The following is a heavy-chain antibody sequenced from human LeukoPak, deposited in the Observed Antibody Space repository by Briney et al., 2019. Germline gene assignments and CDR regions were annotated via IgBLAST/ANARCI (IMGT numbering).Heavy chain of an antibody. V-gene: IGHV4-30-2*01. Sequence: SQTLSLTCAVSGGSISSGGYSWSWTRQPPGKGLEWIGYIYHSGSTYYNPSLKSRVTISVDRSKNQFSLKLSSVTAADTAVYYCARSADYGDYWFDPRGQGTLVTVSS. CDR2: IYHSGST. CDR1: GGSISSGGYS. D-gene: IGHD4-17*01. CDR3: ARSADYGDYWFDP. J-gene: IGHJ5*02.